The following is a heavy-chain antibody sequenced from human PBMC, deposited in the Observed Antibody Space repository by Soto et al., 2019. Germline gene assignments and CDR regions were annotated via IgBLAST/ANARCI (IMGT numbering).Heavy chain of an antibody. V-gene: IGHV1-46*01. CDR1: GYTFTSFY. J-gene: IGHJ4*02. CDR3: ARGLTSGDY. CDR2: INPNGGST. Sequence: QVQLVQSGAEVKNPGASVKGSCKASGYTFTSFYIHWVRQAPGQGLEWMSIINPNGGSTNYAQNLQGRVTLTRDTSTNTVYRELSSLRSEDTAVYYCARGLTSGDYWGQGTLVTVSS.